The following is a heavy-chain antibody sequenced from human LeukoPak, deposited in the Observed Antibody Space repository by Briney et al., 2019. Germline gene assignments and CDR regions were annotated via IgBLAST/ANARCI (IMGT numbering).Heavy chain of an antibody. V-gene: IGHV3-21*01. J-gene: IGHJ6*03. CDR3: ARVGSSSSRYYYYMDV. D-gene: IGHD6-6*01. CDR1: GFTFSSYS. CDR2: ISSSSSYI. Sequence: GGSLRLSCAASGFTFSSYSMNWVRQAPGKGLEWVSSISSSSSYIYYADSVKGRFTISRDNAMNSLYLQMNSLRAEDTAVYYCARVGSSSSRYYYYMDVWGKGTTVTVSS.